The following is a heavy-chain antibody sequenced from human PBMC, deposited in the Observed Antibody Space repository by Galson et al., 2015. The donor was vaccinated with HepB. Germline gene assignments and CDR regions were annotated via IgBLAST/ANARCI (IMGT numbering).Heavy chain of an antibody. J-gene: IGHJ4*02. CDR3: ARDRSPPWGIAVAVDFDY. V-gene: IGHV1-18*01. CDR1: GYTFTSYG. D-gene: IGHD6-19*01. CDR2: ISAYNGNT. Sequence: SVKVSCKASGYTFTSYGISWVRQAPGQGLEWMGWISAYNGNTNYAQKLQGRVTMTTDTSTSTAYMELRSLRSDDTAVYYCARDRSPPWGIAVAVDFDYWGQGTLVTVSS.